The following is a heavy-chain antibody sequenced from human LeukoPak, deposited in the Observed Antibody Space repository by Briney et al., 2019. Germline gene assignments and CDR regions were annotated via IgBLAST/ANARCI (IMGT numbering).Heavy chain of an antibody. CDR2: IYYSGST. CDR3: AKASSTSYYTIDAFDI. D-gene: IGHD2-2*01. CDR1: GGSISSYY. V-gene: IGHV4-59*01. Sequence: SETLSLTCTVSGGSISSYYWSWIRQPPGKGLEWIGYIYYSGSTNYNPSLKSRVTISVDTSKNQFSLKLSSVTAADTAVYYCAKASSTSYYTIDAFDIWGQGTMVTVS. J-gene: IGHJ3*02.